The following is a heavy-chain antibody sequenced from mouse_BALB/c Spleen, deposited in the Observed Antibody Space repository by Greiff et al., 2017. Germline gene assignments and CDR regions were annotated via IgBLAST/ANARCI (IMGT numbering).Heavy chain of an antibody. CDR3: VRERGVFAY. CDR1: GFSLTSYD. V-gene: IGHV2-9-2*01. Sequence: VKLMESGPGLVAPSQSLSITCTVSGFSLTSYDISWIRQPPGKGLEWLGVIWTGGGTNYNSAFMSRLSISKDNSKSQVFLKMNSLQTDDTAIYYCVRERGVFAYWGQGTLVTVSA. CDR2: IWTGGGT. J-gene: IGHJ3*01.